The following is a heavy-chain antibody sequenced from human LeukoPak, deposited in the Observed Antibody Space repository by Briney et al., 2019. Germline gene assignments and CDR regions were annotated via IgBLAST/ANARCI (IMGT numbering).Heavy chain of an antibody. CDR1: GFSISGYS. Sequence: GGSLRLSCAATGFSISGYSMNWVRQAPGKGLEWVAFIRYDGSNKYYTDSVKGRFTISRDNSKNTLYLQMNSLRAEDTAVYYCAKGRGWEASYYYYYMDVWGKGTTVTISS. CDR3: AKGRGWEASYYYYYMDV. D-gene: IGHD1-26*01. V-gene: IGHV3-30*02. CDR2: IRYDGSNK. J-gene: IGHJ6*03.